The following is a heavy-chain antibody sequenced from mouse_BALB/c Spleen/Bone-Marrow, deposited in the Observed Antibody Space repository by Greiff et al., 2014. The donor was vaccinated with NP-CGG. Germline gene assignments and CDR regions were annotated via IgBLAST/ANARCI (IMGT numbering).Heavy chain of an antibody. Sequence: EVQLQQSGAELVKPGASVKLSCTASCFNIKDTYMHWVKQRPEQGLEWIGRIDPANGNTKYDPKFQGKATITADTSSNTAYLQLSSLTSEDTAVYYCATTDSSGVFAYWGQGTLVTVSA. V-gene: IGHV14-3*02. CDR1: CFNIKDTY. J-gene: IGHJ3*01. CDR2: IDPANGNT. D-gene: IGHD3-2*01. CDR3: ATTDSSGVFAY.